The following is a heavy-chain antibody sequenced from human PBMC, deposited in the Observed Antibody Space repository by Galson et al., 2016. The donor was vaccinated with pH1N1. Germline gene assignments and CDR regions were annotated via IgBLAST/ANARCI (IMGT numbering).Heavy chain of an antibody. CDR1: GFTFSNYW. CDR2: INQDGSDK. CDR3: ARAAFGQQSL. V-gene: IGHV3-7*01. D-gene: IGHD3-16*01. Sequence: SLRLSCAASGFTFSNYWMNWVRQAPGKGLEWVANINQDGSDKYYVDSVKGRFTISRDNAKNSLYLQMNSLRDEDTALYYCARAAFGQQSLWGQGTTVTVSS. J-gene: IGHJ6*02.